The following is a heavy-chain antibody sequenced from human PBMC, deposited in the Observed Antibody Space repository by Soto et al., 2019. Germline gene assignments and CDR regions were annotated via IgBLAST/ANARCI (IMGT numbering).Heavy chain of an antibody. V-gene: IGHV3-23*01. CDR2: ISGSGGST. CDR3: AKDRCSSTSCYTKGNYYYYGMDV. Sequence: GGSLRLSCAASGFTFSSYAMSWVRQAPGKGLEWVSAISGSGGSTYYADSVKGRFTISRDNSKNTLYLQMNSLRAEDTAVYYCAKDRCSSTSCYTKGNYYYYGMDVWGQGTTVTVSS. CDR1: GFTFSSYA. D-gene: IGHD2-2*02. J-gene: IGHJ6*02.